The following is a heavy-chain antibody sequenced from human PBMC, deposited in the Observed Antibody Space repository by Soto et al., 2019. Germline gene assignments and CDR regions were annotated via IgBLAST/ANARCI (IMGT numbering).Heavy chain of an antibody. V-gene: IGHV3-33*01. CDR1: GFTFSSYG. D-gene: IGHD3-10*01. CDR3: ARVRTGWFGEKDYYYYGMDV. CDR2: IWYDGSNK. Sequence: GGSLRLSCAASGFTFSSYGMHWVRQAPGKGLEWVAVIWYDGSNKYYADSVKGRFTISRDNSKNTLYLQMNSLRAEDTAVYYCARVRTGWFGEKDYYYYGMDVWGQGTTVTVSS. J-gene: IGHJ6*02.